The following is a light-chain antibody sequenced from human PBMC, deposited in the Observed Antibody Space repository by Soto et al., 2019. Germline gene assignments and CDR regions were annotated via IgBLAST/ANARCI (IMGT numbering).Light chain of an antibody. V-gene: IGLV7-46*01. CDR3: LLFYTDIRV. CDR1: TGAVTSGHY. CDR2: DTT. Sequence: QAVVTQEPSLTVSPGGTVTLTCGSSTGAVTSGHYPYWFQQKPGQAPRTLIYDTTNKHSWTPARFSGSLLGGKAALTLSGAQTEDEADYYCLLFYTDIRVFGGGTKPTVL. J-gene: IGLJ2*01.